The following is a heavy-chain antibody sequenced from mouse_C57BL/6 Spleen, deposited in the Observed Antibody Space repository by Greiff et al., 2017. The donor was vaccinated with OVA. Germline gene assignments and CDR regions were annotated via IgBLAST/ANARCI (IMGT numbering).Heavy chain of an antibody. CDR3: ASGAHPLAY. V-gene: IGHV1-61*01. CDR2: IYPSDSET. Sequence: QVQLQQPGAELVRPGSSVKLSCKASGYTFTSYWMAWVKQRPGQGLEWIGNIYPSDSETHYNQKFKDKATLTVDKSSSTAYMQLSSLTSEDSAVYYCASGAHPLAYWGQGTLVTVSA. CDR1: GYTFTSYW. J-gene: IGHJ3*01.